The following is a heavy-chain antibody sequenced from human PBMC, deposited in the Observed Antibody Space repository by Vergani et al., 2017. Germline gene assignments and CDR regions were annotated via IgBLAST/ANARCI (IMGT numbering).Heavy chain of an antibody. J-gene: IGHJ3*02. CDR3: AREPDEYSSSPTFDI. Sequence: QVQLQQWGAGLLKPSETLSLTCAVYGGSFSGYYWSWIRQPPGKGLEWIGEINHSGSTNYNPSLKSRVTISVDTSKNQFSLKLSSVTAADTAVYYCAREPDEYSSSPTFDIWGQGTMVTVSS. D-gene: IGHD6-6*01. CDR1: GGSFSGYY. CDR2: INHSGST. V-gene: IGHV4-34*01.